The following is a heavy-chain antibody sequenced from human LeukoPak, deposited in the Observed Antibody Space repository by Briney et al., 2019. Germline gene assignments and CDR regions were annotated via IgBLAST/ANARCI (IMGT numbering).Heavy chain of an antibody. V-gene: IGHV4-59*01. J-gene: IGHJ4*02. D-gene: IGHD6-13*01. CDR1: GGSISSYY. CDR2: IYYSGPT. CDR3: ARGVYIAAAQYAY. Sequence: PSETLSLTCTVSGGSISSYYWSWIRQPPGKGLEWIGYIYYSGPTNYNPSLKSRVTISVDTSKNQFSLKLSSVTAADTAVYYCARGVYIAAAQYAYWGQGTLVTVSS.